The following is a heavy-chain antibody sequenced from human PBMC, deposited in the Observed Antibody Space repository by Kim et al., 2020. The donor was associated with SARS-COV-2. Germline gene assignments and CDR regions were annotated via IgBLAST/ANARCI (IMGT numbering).Heavy chain of an antibody. CDR1: RFTLRSYG. CDR2: ISYDGSNK. D-gene: IGHD6-13*01. J-gene: IGHJ6*02. V-gene: IGHV3-33*05. Sequence: GGSLRLSCAASRFTLRSYGMHWVRQAPGKRLEWVALISYDGSNKYYADSVKGRLTISRDNSKNTLYLQMNSLRAEDTALYYCAREGNNYYGLDVWGQGTTVTVSS. CDR3: AREGNNYYGLDV.